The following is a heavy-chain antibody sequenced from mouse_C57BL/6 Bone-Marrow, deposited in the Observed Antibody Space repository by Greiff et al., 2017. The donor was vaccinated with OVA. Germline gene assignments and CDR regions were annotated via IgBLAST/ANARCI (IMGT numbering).Heavy chain of an antibody. CDR3: TLLLRYWYFDV. CDR1: GFNIKDDH. CDR2: IDPENGDT. J-gene: IGHJ1*03. D-gene: IGHD1-1*01. V-gene: IGHV14-4*01. Sequence: VQLQQSGAELVRPGAPVKLFCTASGFNIKDDHMHWVKQRPEQGLEWIGWIDPENGDTEYASKFQGKATITADTSSNTAYLQLSSLTSEDTAVYYCTLLLRYWYFDVWGTGTTVTVSS.